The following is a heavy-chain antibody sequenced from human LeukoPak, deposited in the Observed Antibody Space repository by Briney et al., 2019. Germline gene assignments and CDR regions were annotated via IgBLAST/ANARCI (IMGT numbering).Heavy chain of an antibody. J-gene: IGHJ4*02. Sequence: GGSLRLSCAASGFTFSSYAMHWVRQAPGKGLEWVAVISYDGSNKYYADSVKGRFTISRDNSKNTLYLQMNSLRAEDTAVYYCARGGIQVGATLFDYWGQGTLVTVSS. V-gene: IGHV3-30*04. CDR3: ARGGIQVGATLFDY. CDR1: GFTFSSYA. CDR2: ISYDGSNK. D-gene: IGHD1-26*01.